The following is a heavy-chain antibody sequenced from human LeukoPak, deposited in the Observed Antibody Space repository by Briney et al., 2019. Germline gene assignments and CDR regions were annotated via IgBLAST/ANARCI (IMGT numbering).Heavy chain of an antibody. Sequence: PGGSLRLSCAASGFTFSSYAMSWVRQAPGKGLEWVSAISGSGGSTYYADSVKGRFTISRDNSKNTLYLQMNSLRAEDTAVYYCAKEGYYGSGSWAPVNRYYFDYWGQGTLVTVSS. D-gene: IGHD3-10*01. J-gene: IGHJ4*02. CDR3: AKEGYYGSGSWAPVNRYYFDY. CDR1: GFTFSSYA. V-gene: IGHV3-23*01. CDR2: ISGSGGST.